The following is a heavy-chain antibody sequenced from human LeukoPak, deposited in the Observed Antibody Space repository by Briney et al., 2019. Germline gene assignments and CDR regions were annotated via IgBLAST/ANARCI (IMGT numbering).Heavy chain of an antibody. CDR1: GGSISSYY. Sequence: SETLSLTCTVSGGSISSYYWSWIRQPPGKGLEWIGYIYYSGSTNYNPSLKSRVTISVDTSKNQFSLKLRYVTAADTAVYYCARGDEPTYYYGSGSYPPGYMDVWGKGTTVTVSS. CDR3: ARGDEPTYYYGSGSYPPGYMDV. CDR2: IYYSGST. J-gene: IGHJ6*03. D-gene: IGHD3-10*01. V-gene: IGHV4-59*01.